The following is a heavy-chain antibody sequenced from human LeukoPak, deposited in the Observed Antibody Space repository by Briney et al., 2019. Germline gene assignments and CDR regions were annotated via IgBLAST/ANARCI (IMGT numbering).Heavy chain of an antibody. CDR3: AKDVVPTTYSCCNMDV. V-gene: IGHV3-43*02. CDR1: GFTFDDYA. Sequence: GGSLRLSCAASGFTFDDYAMHWVRQAPGKGLEWVSLISGDGGGTFYADSVKGRFTISRDNSRNSLYLQMNSLTTEDTALYYCAKDVVPTTYSCCNMDVWGQGTTVTVSS. J-gene: IGHJ6*02. D-gene: IGHD5-12*01. CDR2: ISGDGGGT.